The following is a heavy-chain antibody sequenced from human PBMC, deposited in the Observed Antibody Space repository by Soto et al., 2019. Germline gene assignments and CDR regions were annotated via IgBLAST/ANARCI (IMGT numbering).Heavy chain of an antibody. D-gene: IGHD6-13*01. J-gene: IGHJ2*01. V-gene: IGHV1-2*04. CDR1: GYTFTGYY. CDR2: INPNSGGT. CDR3: AREISSRKGGEGYWYFDL. Sequence: ASVKVSCKASGYTFTGYYMHWVRQAPGQGLEWMGWINPNSGGTNYAQKFQGWVTMTRDTSISTAYMELSRLRSDDTAVYYCAREISSRKGGEGYWYFDLWGRGTLVTVSS.